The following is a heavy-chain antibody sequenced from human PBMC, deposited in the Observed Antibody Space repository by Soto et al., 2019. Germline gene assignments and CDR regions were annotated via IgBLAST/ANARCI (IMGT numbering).Heavy chain of an antibody. CDR1: GGSISSSSYY. D-gene: IGHD5-12*01. V-gene: IGHV4-39*01. Sequence: QLQLQESGPGLVKPSETLSLTCTVSGGSISSSSYYWGWIRQPPGKGLEWIGSIYYSGSTYYNPSLKSRVTISVDTSKNQFSLKLSSVTAADTAVYYCARHGDAGHSGYDPYTHFDYWGQGTLVTVSS. CDR2: IYYSGST. J-gene: IGHJ4*02. CDR3: ARHGDAGHSGYDPYTHFDY.